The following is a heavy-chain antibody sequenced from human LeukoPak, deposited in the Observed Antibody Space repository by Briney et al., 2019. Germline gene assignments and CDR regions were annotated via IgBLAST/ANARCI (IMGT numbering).Heavy chain of an antibody. J-gene: IGHJ4*02. D-gene: IGHD2-15*01. CDR1: GGSISSSSSY. CDR2: IFYTAST. CDR3: ARSYCSGGSCYRGRFDF. V-gene: IGHV4-39*01. Sequence: SQTLSLTCTVSGGSISSSSSYCGWVRPPPGKWLEWVGSIFYTASTYSNPSLNSRPTMSVDTSESQFSLKLSSVTAADTAVYYCARSYCSGGSCYRGRFDFWGQGTLVTVFS.